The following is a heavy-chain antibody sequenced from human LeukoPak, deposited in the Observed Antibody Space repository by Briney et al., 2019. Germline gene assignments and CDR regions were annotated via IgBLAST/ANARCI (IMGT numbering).Heavy chain of an antibody. CDR2: IYYSGST. CDR1: GGSISSYY. J-gene: IGHJ4*02. D-gene: IGHD6-13*01. CDR3: ARHGRIAAAGDFDY. V-gene: IGHV4-59*08. Sequence: SETLSLTCTVSGGSISSYYWSWIRQPPGKGLEWIGYIYYSGSTNYNPPLKSRVTISVDTSKNQFSLKLSSVTAADTAVYYCARHGRIAAAGDFDYWGQGTLVTVSS.